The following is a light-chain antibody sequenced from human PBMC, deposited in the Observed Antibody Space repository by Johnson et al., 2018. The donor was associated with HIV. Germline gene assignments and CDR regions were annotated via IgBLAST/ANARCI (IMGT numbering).Light chain of an antibody. Sequence: QSVLTQSPSVSAAPGQKVTISCSGSSSNIGNNYVSWYQQLPGTAPKLLIYDTYKRPSGIPDRFSGSKSGTSATLGITGLQTGDEADYYCGTWDSSLNTGAFGTGTKVTVL. CDR1: SSNIGNNY. V-gene: IGLV1-51*01. CDR2: DTY. CDR3: GTWDSSLNTGA. J-gene: IGLJ1*01.